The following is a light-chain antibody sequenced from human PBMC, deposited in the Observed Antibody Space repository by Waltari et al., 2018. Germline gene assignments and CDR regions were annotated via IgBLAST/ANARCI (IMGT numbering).Light chain of an antibody. CDR3: QQSYSTPPWT. V-gene: IGKV1-39*01. CDR2: AAS. CDR1: QSSSSY. Sequence: DIQMTQSPSSLSASVGDRVTITCRASQSSSSYLNWYQQKPGKAPKLLIYAASSLQSGVPSMFSCSGSGTDFTLTISSLQPEDFATYYCQQSYSTPPWTFGQGTKVEIK. J-gene: IGKJ1*01.